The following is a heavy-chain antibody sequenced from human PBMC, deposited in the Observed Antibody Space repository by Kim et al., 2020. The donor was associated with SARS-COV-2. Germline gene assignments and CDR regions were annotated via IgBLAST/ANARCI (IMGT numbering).Heavy chain of an antibody. V-gene: IGHV1-2*04. J-gene: IGHJ6*02. CDR1: GYTFIGYY. CDR2: INPNSGGT. Sequence: ASVKVSCKASGYTFIGYYMHWVRQAPGQGLEWMGWINPNSGGTNYAQKFQGWVTMTRDTSISTAYMELSRLRSDDTAGYYCAREGEVVPAAMREGYYYYYYGMDVWGQGTTVTVSS. D-gene: IGHD2-2*01. CDR3: AREGEVVPAAMREGYYYYYYGMDV.